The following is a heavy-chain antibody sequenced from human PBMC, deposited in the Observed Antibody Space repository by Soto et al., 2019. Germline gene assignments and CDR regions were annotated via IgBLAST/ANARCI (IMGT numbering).Heavy chain of an antibody. J-gene: IGHJ6*02. D-gene: IGHD2-2*01. CDR1: GGTFSSYA. Sequence: QVQLVQSGAEVKKPGSSVKVSCKASGGTFSSYAISWVRQAPGQGLEWMGGIIPIFGTANYAQKFQGRVTITADESTSTAYMELSSLRSEDTAVYYCARGNCSSTSCYALYYYYGMDVWGQGTTVTVSS. CDR2: IIPIFGTA. CDR3: ARGNCSSTSCYALYYYYGMDV. V-gene: IGHV1-69*01.